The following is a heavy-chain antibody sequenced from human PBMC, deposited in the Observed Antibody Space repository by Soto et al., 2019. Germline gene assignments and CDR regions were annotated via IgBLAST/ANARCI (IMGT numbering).Heavy chain of an antibody. J-gene: IGHJ5*02. V-gene: IGHV3-21*01. D-gene: IGHD1-26*01. CDR3: ARSGSSPLNWFDP. CDR1: GFTFSSYS. CDR2: ISSSSSYI. Sequence: PGGSLRLSCAASGFTFSSYSMNWVRQAPGKRLEWVSSISSSSSYIYYADSVKGRFTISRDNAKNSLYLQMNSLRAEDTAVYYCARSGSSPLNWFDPWGQGTLVTVSS.